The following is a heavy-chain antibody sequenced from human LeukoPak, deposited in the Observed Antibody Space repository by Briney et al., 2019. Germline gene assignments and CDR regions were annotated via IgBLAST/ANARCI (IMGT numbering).Heavy chain of an antibody. J-gene: IGHJ3*02. CDR1: GFTVSSNY. V-gene: IGHV3-53*01. Sequence: GGSLRLSCAASGFTVSSNYMNWVRQAPGKGLEWVSVIYSGGSTFYADSVEGRFTISRDNSNNTLYLQMNSLRAEDTAMYYCAREYYDNSGGEDAFDIWGPGTMVTVSS. CDR3: AREYYDNSGGEDAFDI. CDR2: IYSGGST. D-gene: IGHD3-22*01.